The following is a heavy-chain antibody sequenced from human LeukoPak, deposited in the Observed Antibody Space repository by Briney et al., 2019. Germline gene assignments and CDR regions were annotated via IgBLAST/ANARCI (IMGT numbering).Heavy chain of an antibody. Sequence: SVKVSCTASGCTFSSYAISWVRQAPGQGLEWMGRIIPIFGKANYAHKFQGRVTITTDRSTSTPYIAVSSLRAEDTAGYYCPREPLQYSSVINFDYWGEGALVTVSS. CDR1: GCTFSSYA. D-gene: IGHD6-19*01. V-gene: IGHV1-69*04. J-gene: IGHJ4*02. CDR2: IIPIFGKA. CDR3: PREPLQYSSVINFDY.